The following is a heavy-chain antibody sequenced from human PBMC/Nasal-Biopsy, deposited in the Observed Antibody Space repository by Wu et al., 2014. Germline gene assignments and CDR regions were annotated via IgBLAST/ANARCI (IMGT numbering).Heavy chain of an antibody. J-gene: IGHJ4*02. CDR2: ICQSGDT. CDR3: ARDVAAFDS. CDR1: GVPVSSYC. D-gene: IGHD6-19*01. Sequence: TLSLTCTVSGVPVSSYCWAWIRQPAGKGLEVIGRICQSGDTFYSPSFKNRVIVSADTSKNQLSLKLGSVAAADTAVYYCARDVAAFDSWGQGRLVTVSS. V-gene: IGHV4-4*07.